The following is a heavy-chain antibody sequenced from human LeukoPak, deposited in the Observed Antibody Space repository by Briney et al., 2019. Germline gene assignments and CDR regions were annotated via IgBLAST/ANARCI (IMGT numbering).Heavy chain of an antibody. CDR3: ASGSGYCGGDCYSY. V-gene: IGHV1-18*01. D-gene: IGHD2-21*02. CDR1: GYTFTSYG. J-gene: IGHJ4*02. CDR2: ISAYNGIT. Sequence: ASVKVSCKASGYTFTSYGISWVRQAPGQGLEWMGWISAYNGITNYAQKLQGRVTMTTDTSTSTAYMELSSLRSEDTAVYYCASGSGYCGGDCYSYWGQGTLVTVSS.